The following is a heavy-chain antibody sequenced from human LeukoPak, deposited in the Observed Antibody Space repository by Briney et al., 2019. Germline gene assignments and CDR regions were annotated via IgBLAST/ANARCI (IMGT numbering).Heavy chain of an antibody. V-gene: IGHV4-59*01. CDR1: GGSINSYY. J-gene: IGHJ6*03. Sequence: SETLSLTCTVSGGSINSYYWSWIRQPPGKGLEWIGYIYYSGSTNYNPSLKSRVTISVDTSKNQFSLKLSSVTAADTAVYYCARAKLRFLEWLSEDYYYYYMDVWGKGTTVTVSS. D-gene: IGHD3-3*01. CDR3: ARAKLRFLEWLSEDYYYYYMDV. CDR2: IYYSGST.